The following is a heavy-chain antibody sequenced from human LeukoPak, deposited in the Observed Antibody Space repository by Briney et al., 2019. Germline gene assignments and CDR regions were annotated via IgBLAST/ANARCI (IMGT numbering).Heavy chain of an antibody. Sequence: PSETLSLTCAVYGGSFSGYYWSWIRQPPGKGLEWIGEINHSGSTNYNPSLKSRVTTSVDTSKNQFSLKLSSVTAADTAVYYCARHGGTGITLIQVYYFDYWGQGTLVTVSS. CDR3: ARHGGTGITLIQVYYFDY. CDR1: GGSFSGYY. CDR2: INHSGST. V-gene: IGHV4-34*01. D-gene: IGHD1/OR15-1a*01. J-gene: IGHJ4*02.